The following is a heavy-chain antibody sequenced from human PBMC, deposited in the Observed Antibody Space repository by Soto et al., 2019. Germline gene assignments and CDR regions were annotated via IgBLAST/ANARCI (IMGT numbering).Heavy chain of an antibody. J-gene: IGHJ3*02. Sequence: SETLSVTWTVSGGSISSYYWSWIRQPPGKGLEWIGYIYYSGSTNYNPSLKSRVTISVDTSKNQFSLKLNSVTAADTAVYYCARDPAGVDDAFDICGQGTMVTVSS. D-gene: IGHD3-3*01. CDR2: IYYSGST. CDR1: GGSISSYY. V-gene: IGHV4-59*01. CDR3: ARDPAGVDDAFDI.